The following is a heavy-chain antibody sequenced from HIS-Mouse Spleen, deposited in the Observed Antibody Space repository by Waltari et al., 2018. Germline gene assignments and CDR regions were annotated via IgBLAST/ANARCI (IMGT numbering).Heavy chain of an antibody. CDR2: IYYSGST. J-gene: IGHJ2*01. V-gene: IGHV4-39*07. CDR3: AREIPYSSSWYDWYFDL. Sequence: QLQLQESGPGLVKPSATLSLTCTVSGGSISSSSYSWGWNRQPPGKGLEWIGSIYYSGSTYDNPSLKSRVTISVDTSKNQFSLKLSSVTAADTAVYYCAREIPYSSSWYDWYFDLWGRGTLVTVSS. D-gene: IGHD6-13*01. CDR1: GGSISSSSYS.